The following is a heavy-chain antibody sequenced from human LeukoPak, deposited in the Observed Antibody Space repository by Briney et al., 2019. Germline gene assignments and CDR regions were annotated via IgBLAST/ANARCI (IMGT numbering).Heavy chain of an antibody. V-gene: IGHV3-15*01. J-gene: IGHJ4*02. D-gene: IGHD3-10*01. CDR3: TKDHGSGSYYFDY. CDR2: IKSKTDGGSI. CDR1: GFTLSNIW. Sequence: PGGSLRLSCAASGFTLSNIWMSWVRQAPGKGLEWVGRIKSKTDGGSIDYAAPVKGRFTISRDDSENTLYLQMNSLKTEDTAVYYCTKDHGSGSYYFDYWGQGTLVTVSS.